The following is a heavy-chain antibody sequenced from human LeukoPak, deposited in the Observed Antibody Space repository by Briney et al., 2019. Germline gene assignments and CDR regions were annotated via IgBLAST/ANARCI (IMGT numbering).Heavy chain of an antibody. CDR1: GFTFSSYE. J-gene: IGHJ4*02. Sequence: GGSLRLSCAASGFTFSSYEMNWVRQAPGKGLEWVSYISSSGSTIYYADSVKGRFTISRDNAKNSLYLQMNSLRAEGTAVYYCARGGYSYGYGGDYWGQGTLVTVSS. CDR3: ARGGYSYGYGGDY. V-gene: IGHV3-48*03. D-gene: IGHD5-18*01. CDR2: ISSSGSTI.